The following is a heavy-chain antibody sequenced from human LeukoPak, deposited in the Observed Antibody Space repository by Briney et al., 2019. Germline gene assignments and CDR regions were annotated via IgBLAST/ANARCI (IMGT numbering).Heavy chain of an antibody. J-gene: IGHJ4*02. CDR2: ISTYNGDT. CDR1: GYTFTSYG. Sequence: ASVKVSCKASGYTFTSYGVSWVRQAPGQGLEWMGWISTYNGDTDYAQKLQGRLTMTTDTSTSTAYMELRGLRSDDTAVYYCARDPGQYYDILTGYYTPYYFDNWGQGTLVTVSS. D-gene: IGHD3-9*01. CDR3: ARDPGQYYDILTGYYTPYYFDN. V-gene: IGHV1-18*01.